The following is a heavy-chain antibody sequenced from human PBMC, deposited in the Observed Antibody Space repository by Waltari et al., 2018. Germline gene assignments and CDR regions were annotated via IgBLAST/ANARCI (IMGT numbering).Heavy chain of an antibody. CDR2: MNPNSGNT. Sequence: QVQLVQSGAEVKKPGASVKVSCKASGSTFTSYYRNRVRQAPGQGLEWMGWMNPNSGNTGYAQKFQGRVTMTRNTSISTAYMELSSLRSEDTAVYYCARLDSSSWYGDWFDPWGQGTLVTVSS. J-gene: IGHJ5*02. V-gene: IGHV1-8*01. CDR1: GSTFTSYY. CDR3: ARLDSSSWYGDWFDP. D-gene: IGHD6-13*01.